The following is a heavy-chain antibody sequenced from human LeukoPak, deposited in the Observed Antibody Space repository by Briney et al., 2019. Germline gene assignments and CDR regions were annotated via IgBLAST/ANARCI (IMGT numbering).Heavy chain of an antibody. Sequence: GGSLRLSCAASGFTFSGSAMHWVRQASGKGLEWVGRIRSKANSYATAYAASVKGRFTISRDDSKNTAYLQMNSLKTEDTAVYYCTRHSDPAERYFDWLAYRGAFDIWGQGTMVTVSS. J-gene: IGHJ3*02. CDR3: TRHSDPAERYFDWLAYRGAFDI. CDR1: GFTFSGSA. V-gene: IGHV3-73*01. D-gene: IGHD3-9*01. CDR2: IRSKANSYAT.